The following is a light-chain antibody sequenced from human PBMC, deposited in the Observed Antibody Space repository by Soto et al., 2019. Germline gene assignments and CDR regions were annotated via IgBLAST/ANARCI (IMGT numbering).Light chain of an antibody. CDR3: ASLTTTNFV. J-gene: IGLJ6*01. V-gene: IGLV2-14*01. Sequence: QAALTQPASVSGSPGQSITSSCTGTTSDVVAYNLLSWYQHLPDKAPNLIISEVTNRPSGVSDRLSGSKSGNTASLTISGLQDYDYADYYCASLTTTNFVFGSGTTLTVL. CDR2: EVT. CDR1: TSDVVAYNL.